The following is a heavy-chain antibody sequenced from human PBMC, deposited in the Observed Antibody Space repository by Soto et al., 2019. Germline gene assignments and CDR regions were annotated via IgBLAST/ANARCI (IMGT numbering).Heavy chain of an antibody. J-gene: IGHJ4*02. V-gene: IGHV4-4*07. CDR2: IYYSGST. Sequence: SETLSLTCTVSGGSFSNYYWSWIRQPAGKGLEWIGRIYYSGSTNYNPSLKSRVTMSLDTSKNQFSLKVSSVTAADTAVYFCARGFGSSWYYFDYWGRGTLVTVSS. CDR1: GGSFSNYY. CDR3: ARGFGSSWYYFDY. D-gene: IGHD6-13*01.